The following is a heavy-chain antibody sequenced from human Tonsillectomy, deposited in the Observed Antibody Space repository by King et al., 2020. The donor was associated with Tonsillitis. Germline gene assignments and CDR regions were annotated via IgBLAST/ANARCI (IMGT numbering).Heavy chain of an antibody. CDR2: ISYDGVNQ. J-gene: IGHJ5*02. D-gene: IGHD3-3*01. V-gene: IGHV3-30*04. Sequence: HVQLVESGGGVVQPGRSLRLSCAASGFTFSIYAMHWVRQAPGKGLEWLALISYDGVNQHYADSVKGRFTISRDNSKNTLYLQMNSLRAEDTAVYYCARDRGGYDVWNKVNWFDPWGQGILVTVSS. CDR1: GFTFSIYA. CDR3: ARDRGGYDVWNKVNWFDP.